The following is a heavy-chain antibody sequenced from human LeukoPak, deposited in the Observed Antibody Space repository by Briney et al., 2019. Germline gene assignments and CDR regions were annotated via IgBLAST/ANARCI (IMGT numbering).Heavy chain of an antibody. CDR2: ISSSSSYT. D-gene: IGHD6-13*01. Sequence: GGSLRHSCAASGFTFSDYYMSWIRQAPGKGLEWVSYISSSSSYTNYADSVKGRFTISRDNAKNSLYLQMNSLRAEDTAVYYCARGTQQQLVRLDHWGRGTLVTVSS. CDR3: ARGTQQQLVRLDH. J-gene: IGHJ4*02. V-gene: IGHV3-11*05. CDR1: GFTFSDYY.